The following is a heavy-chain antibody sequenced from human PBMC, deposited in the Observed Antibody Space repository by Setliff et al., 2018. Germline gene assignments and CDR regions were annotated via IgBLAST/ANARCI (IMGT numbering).Heavy chain of an antibody. CDR1: GGSISSSSYY. J-gene: IGHJ6*02. CDR2: IYYSGST. D-gene: IGHD3-10*01. CDR3: ASNLRLVRSYWTSEHYYYYGMDV. Sequence: SETLSLTCTVSGGSISSSSYYWGGIRQPPGKGREWIGSIYYSGSTYYNPSLKSRVTISVDTSKNQFSLKLSSVTAADTAVYYCASNLRLVRSYWTSEHYYYYGMDVWGQGTTVTVSS. V-gene: IGHV4-39*01.